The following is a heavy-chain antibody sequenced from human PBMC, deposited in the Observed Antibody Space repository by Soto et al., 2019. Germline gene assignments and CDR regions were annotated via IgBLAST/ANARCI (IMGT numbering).Heavy chain of an antibody. V-gene: IGHV3-33*01. CDR1: GFTFSSYG. D-gene: IGHD2-15*01. CDR2: IWYDGSNK. J-gene: IGHJ5*02. CDR3: AREDCSGGSCYYNWFDP. Sequence: GGSLRPSCAASGFTFSSYGMHWVRQAPGKGLEWVAVIWYDGSNKYYADSVKGRFTISRDNSKNTLYLQMNSLRAEDTAVYYCAREDCSGGSCYYNWFDPWGQGTLVTVSS.